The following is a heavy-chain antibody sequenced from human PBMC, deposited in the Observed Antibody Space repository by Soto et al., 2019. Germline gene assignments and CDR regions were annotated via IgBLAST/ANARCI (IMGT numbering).Heavy chain of an antibody. V-gene: IGHV1-46*01. CDR2: INPNGGST. D-gene: IGHD2-21*01. Sequence: QVRLVQSGAEVKKPGASVKVSCKASGYIFTNYYIHWVRQAPGQGLEWMAIINPNGGSTNCAQEFKGRITLTRDTSTSTVYMDLSILTSEDTAVYYCARGLYSGDKWGQGTLVTVSS. J-gene: IGHJ4*02. CDR3: ARGLYSGDK. CDR1: GYIFTNYY.